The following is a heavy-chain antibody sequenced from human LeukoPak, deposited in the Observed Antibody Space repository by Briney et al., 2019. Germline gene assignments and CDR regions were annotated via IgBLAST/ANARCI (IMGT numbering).Heavy chain of an antibody. Sequence: GGSLRLSCAASGFTFSDYYMSWIRQAPGKGLEWVSYISSSGSTIYYADSVKGRFTISRDNAKNSLYLQMNSLRAEDTAVYYCARLVGAIPGSSYYFDYWGQGTLVTVSS. D-gene: IGHD1-26*01. J-gene: IGHJ4*02. CDR1: GFTFSDYY. CDR3: ARLVGAIPGSSYYFDY. V-gene: IGHV3-11*01. CDR2: ISSSGSTI.